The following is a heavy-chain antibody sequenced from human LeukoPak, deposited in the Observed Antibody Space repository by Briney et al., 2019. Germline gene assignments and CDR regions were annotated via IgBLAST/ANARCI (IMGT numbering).Heavy chain of an antibody. CDR3: ARGSDYVWGSYRYDY. D-gene: IGHD3-16*02. V-gene: IGHV3-48*01. CDR2: ISSSSSTI. CDR1: GFTFSSYS. Sequence: SGGSLRLSCAASGFTFSSYSMTWVRQAPGKGLEWVSYISSSSSTIYYADSVKGRFTISRDNAKNSLYLQMNSLRAEDTAVYYRARGSDYVWGSYRYDYWGQGTLVTVSS. J-gene: IGHJ4*02.